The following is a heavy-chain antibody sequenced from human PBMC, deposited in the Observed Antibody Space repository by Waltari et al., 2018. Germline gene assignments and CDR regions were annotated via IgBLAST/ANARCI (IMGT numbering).Heavy chain of an antibody. V-gene: IGHV1-69-2*01. CDR1: GYPFTDYY. CDR2: VDPEDGET. Sequence: EVQLVQSGAEVKKPGATVNISCKVSGYPFTDYYMHSVQPDPGTGREWMGLVDPEDGETIYAEKCQGRVTITADTSTDTAYMELSSLRSEDTAVYYCATGSRLNYDYIWGSAWFDPWGQGTLVTVSS. J-gene: IGHJ5*02. CDR3: ATGSRLNYDYIWGSAWFDP. D-gene: IGHD3-16*01.